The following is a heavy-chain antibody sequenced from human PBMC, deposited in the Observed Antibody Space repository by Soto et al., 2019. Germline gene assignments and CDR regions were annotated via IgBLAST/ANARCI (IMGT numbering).Heavy chain of an antibody. V-gene: IGHV3-23*01. Sequence: GGSLRLSCAASGFTFSTYAMSWVRQAPGKGLEWVSVISGSGGSTYYADSVKGRFTISRDNSKNTLYLQMNSLRVEDTAVYYWAKVLRGIYYYPGLDVWAKGPTVTFSS. D-gene: IGHD3-10*01. CDR1: GFTFSTYA. J-gene: IGHJ6*04. CDR3: AKVLRGIYYYPGLDV. CDR2: ISGSGGST.